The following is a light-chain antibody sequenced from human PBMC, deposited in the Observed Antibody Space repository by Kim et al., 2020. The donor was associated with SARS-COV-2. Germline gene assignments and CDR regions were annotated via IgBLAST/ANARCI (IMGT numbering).Light chain of an antibody. CDR2: YDK. CDR1: NIGSKS. V-gene: IGLV3-21*04. J-gene: IGLJ3*02. Sequence: APGQTASITCGGSNIGSKSVHWYQQKPGQAPVLAMYYDKDRPSGIPERFSGSNSGNTATLPITRVEAGDEADYYCQVWDSTNDQAVFGGGTQLTVL. CDR3: QVWDSTNDQAV.